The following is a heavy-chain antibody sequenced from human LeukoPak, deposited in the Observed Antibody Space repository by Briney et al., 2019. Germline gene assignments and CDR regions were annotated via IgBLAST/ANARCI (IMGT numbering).Heavy chain of an antibody. D-gene: IGHD3-22*01. J-gene: IGHJ4*02. Sequence: SETLSLTCTVSGGSISSSSYYWGWIRQPPGKGLEWIGSIYYSGSTYYNPSLKSRVTISVDTSKNQFSLKLSSVTAADTAVYYCARDPPMYYYDSSGYYHPFDYWGQGTLVTVSS. CDR2: IYYSGST. CDR1: GGSISSSSYY. CDR3: ARDPPMYYYDSSGYYHPFDY. V-gene: IGHV4-39*01.